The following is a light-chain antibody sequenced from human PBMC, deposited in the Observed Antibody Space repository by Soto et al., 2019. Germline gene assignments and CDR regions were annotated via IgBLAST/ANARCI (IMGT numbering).Light chain of an antibody. CDR3: QQYHRWPPLT. Sequence: EIVMTQSPATLSVSPGERATLSCRASQSIDNDLAWYQQKPGQAPRLLIYGASTRATGIPVRFSGSGSWTLFTLTINSLQSEDLAVYYCQQYHRWPPLTFGGGTKVEIK. V-gene: IGKV3-15*01. CDR1: QSIDND. J-gene: IGKJ4*01. CDR2: GAS.